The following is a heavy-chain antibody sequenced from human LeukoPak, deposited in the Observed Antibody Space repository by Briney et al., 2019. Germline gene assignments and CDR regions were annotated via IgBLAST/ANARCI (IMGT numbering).Heavy chain of an antibody. D-gene: IGHD2-2*02. CDR2: IYYSGST. Sequence: SETLSLTCTVSGGSISSYYWSWIRQPPGKGLEWIGYIYYSGSTNYNPSLKSRVTISVDTSKNQFSLKLSSVTAADPAVYYCERLWIVVVPAAIYRWFDPWGQGTLVTVSS. J-gene: IGHJ5*02. CDR3: ERLWIVVVPAAIYRWFDP. V-gene: IGHV4-59*08. CDR1: GGSISSYY.